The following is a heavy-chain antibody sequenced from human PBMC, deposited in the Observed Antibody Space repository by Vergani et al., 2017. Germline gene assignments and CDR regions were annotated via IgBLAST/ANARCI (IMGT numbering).Heavy chain of an antibody. D-gene: IGHD2/OR15-2a*01. CDR2: ISWNSGSI. V-gene: IGHV3-9*01. CDR1: GFTFDDYA. J-gene: IGHJ6*03. CDR3: ARVILLEDYYYYYYMDV. Sequence: EVQLVESGGGLVQPGRSLRLSCAASGFTFDDYAMHWVRHAPGKGLEWVSGISWNSGSIGYADSVKGRFTISRDNAKNSLYLQMNSLRSDDTAVYYCARVILLEDYYYYYYMDVWGKGTTVTVSS.